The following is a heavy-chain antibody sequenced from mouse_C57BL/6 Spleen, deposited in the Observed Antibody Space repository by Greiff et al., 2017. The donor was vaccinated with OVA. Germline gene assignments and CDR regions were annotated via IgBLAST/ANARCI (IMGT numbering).Heavy chain of an antibody. CDR1: GFTFSNYW. Sequence: EVKLVESGGGLVQPGGSMKLSCVASGFTFSNYWMNWVRQSPEKGLEWVAQIRLKSDNYATHYAESVKGRFTISRDDSKSSVYLQMNNLRAEDTGIYYCTDDGHYEGFDYWGQGTTLTVSS. V-gene: IGHV6-3*01. CDR2: IRLKSDNYAT. J-gene: IGHJ2*01. D-gene: IGHD2-3*01. CDR3: TDDGHYEGFDY.